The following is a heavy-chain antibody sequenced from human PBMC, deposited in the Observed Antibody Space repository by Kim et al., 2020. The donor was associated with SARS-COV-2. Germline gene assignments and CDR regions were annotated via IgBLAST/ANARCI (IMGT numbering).Heavy chain of an antibody. CDR1: GLTFSNCW. J-gene: IGHJ6*02. V-gene: IGHV3-7*01. D-gene: IGHD4-17*01. CDR3: GRIMLGNTYGVVDV. Sequence: GGSLRLSCVASGLTFSNCWMMWVRQAPGKGLEWVASMSEDGSVKNYVDSAKGRFSISRDNAKKSLYLQLNSLRAEDTAVYYCGRIMLGNTYGVVDVWGQGTTVTVSS. CDR2: MSEDGSVK.